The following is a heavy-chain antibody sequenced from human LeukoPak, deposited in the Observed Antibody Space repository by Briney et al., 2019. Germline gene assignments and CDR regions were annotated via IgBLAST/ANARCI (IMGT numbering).Heavy chain of an antibody. J-gene: IGHJ4*02. Sequence: ASVKVSCKASGYTFTGYYIDWVRQAPGQGLEWMGWINSDSGGTNYAQKFQGRVTMTRDTSTSTAYMELSSLRSDDTAFYYCARDTITVTTPYFNYWGQGTLVTVPS. V-gene: IGHV1-2*02. CDR1: GYTFTGYY. D-gene: IGHD4-17*01. CDR2: INSDSGGT. CDR3: ARDTITVTTPYFNY.